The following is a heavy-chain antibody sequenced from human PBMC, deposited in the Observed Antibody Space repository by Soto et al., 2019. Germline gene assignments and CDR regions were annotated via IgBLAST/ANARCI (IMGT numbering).Heavy chain of an antibody. CDR2: INPNSGGT. CDR1: GYTFAGHY. V-gene: IGHV1-2*02. Sequence: ASVKVSCKASGYTFAGHYMHWVRQAPGQGLEWMGWINPNSGGTNYAQKFQGRVTMTRDTSIWTAYMELRRLRSDDTAVYYCARDREWLGGDALDVWGLGTVVNVS. CDR3: ARDREWLGGDALDV. D-gene: IGHD5-12*01. J-gene: IGHJ3*01.